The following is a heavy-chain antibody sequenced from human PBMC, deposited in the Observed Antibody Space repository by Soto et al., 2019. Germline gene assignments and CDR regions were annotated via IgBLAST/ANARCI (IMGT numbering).Heavy chain of an antibody. Sequence: PGESLKISCKGSGYSFTNSWIGWVRQIPGKGLEWMGIIYPGDSDTRYSPSFQGQVTISADKSISTAYLQWSSLKASDTAMYYCARQLGDPSGYDVHHRYYYYMDVWGKGTTVTVSS. D-gene: IGHD5-12*01. CDR1: GYSFTNSW. V-gene: IGHV5-51*01. CDR2: IYPGDSDT. J-gene: IGHJ6*03. CDR3: ARQLGDPSGYDVHHRYYYYMDV.